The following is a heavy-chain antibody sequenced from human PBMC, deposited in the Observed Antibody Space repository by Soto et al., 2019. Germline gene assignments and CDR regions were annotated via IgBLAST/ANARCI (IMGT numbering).Heavy chain of an antibody. J-gene: IGHJ4*02. CDR2: INAGNGNT. D-gene: IGHD4-17*01. V-gene: IGHV1-3*01. CDR1: GYTFTSYA. Sequence: ASVKVSCKASGYTFTSYAMHWVRQAPGQRLEWMGWINAGNGNTKYSQKFQGRVTITRDTSASTAYMELSSLRSEDTAVYYCARVGVTTLLPYFDYWGQGSLVTVSS. CDR3: ARVGVTTLLPYFDY.